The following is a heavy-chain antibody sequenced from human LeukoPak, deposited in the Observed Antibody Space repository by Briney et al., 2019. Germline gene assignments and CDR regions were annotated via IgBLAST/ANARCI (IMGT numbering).Heavy chain of an antibody. CDR2: INPYSGDT. CDR3: ARDSGERGSGSYLIAY. D-gene: IGHD3-10*01. V-gene: IGHV1-2*02. J-gene: IGHJ4*02. Sequence: ASVKVSCKASGYTFTNYYMNWVRQAPGQGLEWLGWINPYSGDTNYAQKFQGRVTMTGDTSISTAYMELSRLRSDDTAVYYCARDSGERGSGSYLIAYWGQGTLVTVSS. CDR1: GYTFTNYY.